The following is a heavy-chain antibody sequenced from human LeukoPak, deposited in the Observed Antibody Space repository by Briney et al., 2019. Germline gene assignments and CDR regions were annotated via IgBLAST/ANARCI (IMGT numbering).Heavy chain of an antibody. D-gene: IGHD3-16*02. CDR2: ISGSGGST. CDR1: GFTFSSYA. CDR3: ARGLYDYVWGSYRSFDY. V-gene: IGHV3-23*01. Sequence: QPGGSLRLSCAASGFTFSSYAMSWVRQAPGKGLEWVSAISGSGGSTYCADSVKGRFTISRDNSKNTLYLQMNSLRAEDTAVYYCARGLYDYVWGSYRSFDYWGQGTLVTVSS. J-gene: IGHJ4*02.